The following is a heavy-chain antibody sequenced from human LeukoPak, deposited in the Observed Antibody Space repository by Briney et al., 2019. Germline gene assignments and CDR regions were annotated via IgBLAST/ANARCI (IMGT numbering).Heavy chain of an antibody. V-gene: IGHV1-2*02. Sequence: ASVKVSCKASGYTFTGYYMHWVRQAPGQGLEWMGWINPNSGGTNYAQKFQGRVTMTRDTSISTAYMELSRLRSDDTAVYYCARDSGYDFWSGYSSYNWFDPWGQGTLVTVSS. D-gene: IGHD3-3*01. CDR3: ARDSGYDFWSGYSSYNWFDP. J-gene: IGHJ5*02. CDR2: INPNSGGT. CDR1: GYTFTGYY.